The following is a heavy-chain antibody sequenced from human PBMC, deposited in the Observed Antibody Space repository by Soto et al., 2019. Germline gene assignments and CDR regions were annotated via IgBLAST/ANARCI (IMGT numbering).Heavy chain of an antibody. Sequence: QITLKESGPTLVKPTQTLTLTCTFSGFSLSTRGVGVGWFRQPPGKALEWLALIYWDDDEGYGPSLRSRLTITKETAQNQVVLTMTNTDPVDTATYYCPQRPRGYSYHFEYWGQGTLVTVSS. CDR3: PQRPRGYSYHFEY. V-gene: IGHV2-5*06. J-gene: IGHJ4*02. CDR2: IYWDDDE. CDR1: GFSLSTRGVG. D-gene: IGHD5-18*01.